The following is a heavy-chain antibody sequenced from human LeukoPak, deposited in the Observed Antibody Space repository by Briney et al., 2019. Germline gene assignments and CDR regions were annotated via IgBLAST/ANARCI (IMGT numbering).Heavy chain of an antibody. CDR2: IYYSGST. V-gene: IGHV4-59*01. J-gene: IGHJ4*02. Sequence: PSETLSLTCTVSSGSISTFYWNWIRQPPGKGLEWIGYIYYSGSTNYNPSLRSRVTILVDTSKNPFSLKLTSVTAADAAVYYCARGRFGSSSSFDYWGQGNLVTVSS. D-gene: IGHD6-6*01. CDR3: ARGRFGSSSSFDY. CDR1: SGSISTFY.